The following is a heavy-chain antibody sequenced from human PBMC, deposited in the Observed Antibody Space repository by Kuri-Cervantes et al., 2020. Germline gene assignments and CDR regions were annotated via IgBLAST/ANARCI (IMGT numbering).Heavy chain of an antibody. CDR1: GYSFTSYW. CDR2: IYPGDSDT. CDR3: ARSYDTSGICFGY. D-gene: IGHD3-22*01. V-gene: IGHV5-51*01. Sequence: GGSLRLSCEGSGYSFTSYWIGWVRQVPGKGLEWMGIIYPGDSDTRYSPSFQGQVSISADKSITTAYLQWNSLKASDTAIYYCARSYDTSGICFGYWGQGTPVTVSS. J-gene: IGHJ4*02.